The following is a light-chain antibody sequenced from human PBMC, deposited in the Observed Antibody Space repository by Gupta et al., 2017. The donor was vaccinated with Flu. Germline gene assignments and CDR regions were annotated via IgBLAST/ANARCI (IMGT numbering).Light chain of an antibody. CDR1: TSNIGSNP. V-gene: IGLV1-44*01. CDR2: INS. Sequence: VTITFSGTTSNIGSNPLTWYQQLPGPAPNLLILINSQRPSGVPDRFSGSTSGTSASLDITGLQTEDEGDYYCAAWDDSVNGRVFGGGTKLT. CDR3: AAWDDSVNGRV. J-gene: IGLJ3*02.